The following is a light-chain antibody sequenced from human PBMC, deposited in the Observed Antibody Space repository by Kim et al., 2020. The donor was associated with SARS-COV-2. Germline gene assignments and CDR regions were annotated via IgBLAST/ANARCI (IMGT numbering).Light chain of an antibody. V-gene: IGLV1-51*01. CDR2: KDN. CDR1: TANIRNNL. CDR3: GTWDDRLDAGV. J-gene: IGLJ3*02. Sequence: GQRVTIAGSGGTANIRNNLVSWYQHLPGTAPKVLIYKDNKRPSGVPGRFSASKSGTSATLAITGLQTGDEGDYYCGTWDDRLDAGVFGGGTQLTVL.